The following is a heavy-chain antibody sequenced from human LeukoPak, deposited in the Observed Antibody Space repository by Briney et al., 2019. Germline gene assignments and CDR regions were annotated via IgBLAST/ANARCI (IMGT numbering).Heavy chain of an antibody. Sequence: SGPTLVNPTQTLTLTCTFSGFSLSTSGMCVSWIRQPPGKALAWLARIDWDDDKYYSTSLKTRLTISKDTSKNQVVLTMTNMDPVDTATYYCARTPHMYYYDSSGSTNYFDYWGQGTLVTVSS. CDR3: ARTPHMYYYDSSGSTNYFDY. CDR2: IDWDDDK. CDR1: GFSLSTSGMC. V-gene: IGHV2-70*11. J-gene: IGHJ4*02. D-gene: IGHD3-22*01.